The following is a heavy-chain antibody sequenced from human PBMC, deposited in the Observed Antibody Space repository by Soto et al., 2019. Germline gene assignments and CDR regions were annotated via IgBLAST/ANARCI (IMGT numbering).Heavy chain of an antibody. V-gene: IGHV4-34*01. D-gene: IGHD6-6*01. J-gene: IGHJ4*02. Sequence: TLSRTCSFSNGSIGCYYCSWIRESPRKGLEWIGEISPSGTTNYSPSLKSRVSISVDTSKNQLSLNLTSPTAAETAVYHCDRDPKVSGSAQTRPDFWGQGSLVT. CDR1: NGSIGCYY. CDR3: DRDPKVSGSAQTRPDF. CDR2: ISPSGTT.